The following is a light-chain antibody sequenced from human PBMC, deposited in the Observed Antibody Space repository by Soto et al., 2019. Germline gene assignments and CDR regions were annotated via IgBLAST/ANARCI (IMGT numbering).Light chain of an antibody. V-gene: IGLV2-14*03. CDR1: SSDVGGYNY. CDR2: DVS. Sequence: LTQPASVSGSPGQSITISCTGTSSDVGGYNYVSWYQHHPGKAPKLMIYDVSDRPSGVSNRFSGSKSGNTASLTISGLQAEDEADYYCSSYTGTSTLNVFGTGTKVTVL. CDR3: SSYTGTSTLNV. J-gene: IGLJ1*01.